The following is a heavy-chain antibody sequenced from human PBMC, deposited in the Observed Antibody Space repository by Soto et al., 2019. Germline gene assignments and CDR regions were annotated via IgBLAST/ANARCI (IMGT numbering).Heavy chain of an antibody. CDR3: ARAAGFWSGYSRYYYYYGMDV. CDR1: GGSFSGYY. J-gene: IGHJ6*02. V-gene: IGHV4-34*01. D-gene: IGHD3-3*01. CDR2: INHSGST. Sequence: SETLSLTCAVYGGSFSGYYWSWIRQPPGKGLEWIGEINHSGSTNYNPSLKSRVTTSVDTSKNQFSLKLSSVTAADTAVYYCARAAGFWSGYSRYYYYYGMDVWGQGTTVTVSS.